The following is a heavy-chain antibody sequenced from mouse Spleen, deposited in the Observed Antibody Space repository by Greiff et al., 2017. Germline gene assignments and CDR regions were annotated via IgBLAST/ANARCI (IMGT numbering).Heavy chain of an antibody. Sequence: EVQRVESGGGLVKPGGSLKLSCAASGFTFSSYAMSWVRQTPEKRLEWVATISSGGSYTYYPDSVKGRFTISRDNAKNTLYLQMSSLRSEDTAMYYCARQTHSLYYYGSSPFAYWGQGTLVTVSA. CDR1: GFTFSSYA. CDR2: ISSGGSYT. J-gene: IGHJ3*01. V-gene: IGHV5-9-3*01. D-gene: IGHD1-1*01. CDR3: ARQTHSLYYYGSSPFAY.